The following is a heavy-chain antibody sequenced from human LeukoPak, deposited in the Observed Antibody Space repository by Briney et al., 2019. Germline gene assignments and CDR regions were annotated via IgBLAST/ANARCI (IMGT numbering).Heavy chain of an antibody. V-gene: IGHV4-31*03. CDR1: GGSISSGGYY. CDR2: IYYSGST. CDR3: ARYHDYGDYVTPLRAFDI. D-gene: IGHD4-17*01. Sequence: SETLSLTCTVSGGSISSGGYYWSWIRQHPGKGLEWIGYIYYSGSTYYNPSLKSRVTISVDTSKNQFSLKLSSVTAADTAVYYCARYHDYGDYVTPLRAFDIWGQGTMVTVSS. J-gene: IGHJ3*02.